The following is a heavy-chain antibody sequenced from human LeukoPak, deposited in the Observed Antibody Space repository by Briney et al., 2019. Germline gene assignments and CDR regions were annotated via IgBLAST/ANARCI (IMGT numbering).Heavy chain of an antibody. CDR3: ARRITIFGVVTWFDP. Sequence: GESLQISCEDAGSIFTSYWIGWGRQLPGKGLEGMGIIYPGDSDTSYSPSFQGQVTISADKSISTAYLQWSSLKASDTAMYYCARRITIFGVVTWFDPWGQGTLVTVSS. J-gene: IGHJ5*02. D-gene: IGHD3-3*01. CDR2: IYPGDSDT. V-gene: IGHV5-51*01. CDR1: GSIFTSYW.